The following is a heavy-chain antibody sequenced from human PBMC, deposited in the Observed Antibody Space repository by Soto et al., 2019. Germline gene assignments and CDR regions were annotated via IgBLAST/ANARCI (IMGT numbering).Heavy chain of an antibody. D-gene: IGHD4-17*01. CDR2: ISSSSSYI. V-gene: IGHV3-21*01. J-gene: IGHJ6*02. Sequence: PGGSLRLSCAASGFTFSSYSMNWVRQAPGKGLEWVSSISSSSSYIYYADSVKGRFTISRDNAKNSLYLQMNSLRAEDTAVYYCARDMNYGGNSWYYYGMDVWGQGTTVTVSS. CDR1: GFTFSSYS. CDR3: ARDMNYGGNSWYYYGMDV.